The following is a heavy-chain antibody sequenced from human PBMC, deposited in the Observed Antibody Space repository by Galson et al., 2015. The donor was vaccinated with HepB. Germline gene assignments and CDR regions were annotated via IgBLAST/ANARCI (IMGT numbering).Heavy chain of an antibody. V-gene: IGHV4-4*02. CDR2: IYHSGST. CDR3: ARDRAAPANAFDI. J-gene: IGHJ3*02. D-gene: IGHD2-15*01. CDR1: GGSISSSNW. Sequence: SETLSLTCAVSGGSISSSNWWSWVRQPPGKGLEWIGEIYHSGSTNYNPSLKSRVTISVDKSKNQFSLKLSSVTAADTAVYYCARDRAAPANAFDIWGQGTMVTVSS.